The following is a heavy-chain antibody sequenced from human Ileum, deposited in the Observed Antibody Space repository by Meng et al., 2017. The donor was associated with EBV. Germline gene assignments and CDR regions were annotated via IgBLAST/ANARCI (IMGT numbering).Heavy chain of an antibody. J-gene: IGHJ5*02. CDR1: GDSVSSDKTA. CDR3: ATSRIAKFDR. Sequence: QFQLTESGPGLVQPSQSLSLSCVISGDSVSSDKTAWNWIRQSPSRGLEWLGRTYRRSRWYYDYALSVKSRINISPDTSKNQVSLQLNSVTDEDTGIYYCATSRIAKFDRWGQGTLVTVSS. CDR2: TYRRSRWYY. V-gene: IGHV6-1*01.